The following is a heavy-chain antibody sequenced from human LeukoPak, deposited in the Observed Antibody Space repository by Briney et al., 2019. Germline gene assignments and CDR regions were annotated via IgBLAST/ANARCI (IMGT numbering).Heavy chain of an antibody. J-gene: IGHJ6*02. CDR2: IYYSGST. D-gene: IGHD3-9*01. CDR3: ARGNQGGDILTDGAGYYGMDV. Sequence: SETLSLTCTVSGGSISSYYWSWMRQPTGKGLEWIGYIYYSGSTNYNPSLKSRVTISVDTSKNQFSLKLSSVTAADTAVYYCARGNQGGDILTDGAGYYGMDVWGQGTTVTVSS. V-gene: IGHV4-59*01. CDR1: GGSISSYY.